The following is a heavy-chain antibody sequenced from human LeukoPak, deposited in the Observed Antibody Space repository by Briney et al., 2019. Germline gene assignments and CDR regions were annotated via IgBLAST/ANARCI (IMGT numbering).Heavy chain of an antibody. CDR2: IWHDGSNK. CDR3: AKDASGGSLYFDY. V-gene: IGHV3-30*02. J-gene: IGHJ4*02. CDR1: GFTFSTYA. D-gene: IGHD1-26*01. Sequence: PGGSLRLSCAASGFTFSTYAMYWVRQAPGKGLEWVASIWHDGSNKYYADSVKGRFTISRDNSKNTLFLQMNSLRAEDAAVYYCAKDASGGSLYFDYWGQGTLVTVSS.